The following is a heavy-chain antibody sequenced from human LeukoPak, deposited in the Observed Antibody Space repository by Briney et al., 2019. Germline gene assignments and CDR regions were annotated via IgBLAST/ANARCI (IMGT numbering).Heavy chain of an antibody. CDR3: ARRELPEDYFDY. Sequence: SETLSLTCTVSGGSISSYYWSWIRQPPGKGLEWIGYIYYSGSTNYNPSLKSRVTISVDTSKNQFSLKLSSVTAADTAVYYCARRELPEDYFDYWGQGTLVTVSS. V-gene: IGHV4-59*08. D-gene: IGHD1-26*01. CDR1: GGSISSYY. CDR2: IYYSGST. J-gene: IGHJ4*02.